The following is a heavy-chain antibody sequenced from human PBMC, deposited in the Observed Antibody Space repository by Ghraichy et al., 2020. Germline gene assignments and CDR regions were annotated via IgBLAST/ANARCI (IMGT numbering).Heavy chain of an antibody. CDR3: AKETYYYGSGSYYKSGYFDY. CDR1: GFTFSSYG. D-gene: IGHD3-10*01. Sequence: GGSLRLSCAASGFTFSSYGMHWVRQAPGKGLEWVAVISYDGSNKYYADSVKGRFTISRDNSKNTLYLQMNSLRAEDTAVYYCAKETYYYGSGSYYKSGYFDYWGQGTLVTVSS. J-gene: IGHJ4*02. V-gene: IGHV3-30*18. CDR2: ISYDGSNK.